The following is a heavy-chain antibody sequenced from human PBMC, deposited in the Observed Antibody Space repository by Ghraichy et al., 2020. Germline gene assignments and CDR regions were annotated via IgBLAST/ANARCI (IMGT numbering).Heavy chain of an antibody. CDR3: ARGARIHNYYDSSGYYYEYYFDY. V-gene: IGHV3-30-3*01. D-gene: IGHD3-22*01. CDR1: GFTFSSYA. J-gene: IGHJ4*02. CDR2: ISYDGSNK. Sequence: GGSLRLSCAASGFTFSSYAMHWVRQAPGKGLEWVAVISYDGSNKYYADSVKGRFTISRDNSKNTLYLQMNSLRAEDTAVYYCARGARIHNYYDSSGYYYEYYFDYWGQGTLVTVSS.